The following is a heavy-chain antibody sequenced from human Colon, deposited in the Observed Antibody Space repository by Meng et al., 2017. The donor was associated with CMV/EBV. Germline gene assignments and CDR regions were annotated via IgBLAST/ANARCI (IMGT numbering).Heavy chain of an antibody. CDR3: ARDRTYYYDSSPGADYGMDV. Sequence: ASVKVSCKASGYTFTSYDINWVRQATGQGLEWMGWMNPNSGNTGYAQKFQGRVTITRNTSISTAYMELSSLRSEDTAVYYCARDRTYYYDSSPGADYGMDVWGQGTTVTVSS. V-gene: IGHV1-8*03. CDR2: MNPNSGNT. CDR1: GYTFTSYD. J-gene: IGHJ6*02. D-gene: IGHD3-22*01.